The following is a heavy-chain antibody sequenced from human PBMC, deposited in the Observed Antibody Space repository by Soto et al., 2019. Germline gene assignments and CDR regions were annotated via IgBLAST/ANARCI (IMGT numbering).Heavy chain of an antibody. Sequence: QVQLQESGPGLVRPSETLSLTCTVSGGSMSSYYWSWIRQSPEKGLEWFGHIYSSGRANYNPSLKSRVTISVDTSKNQFSLKLNSVTAADTAVYYCAKFRPFAGGGGFDPWGQGTLVTVSS. D-gene: IGHD3-10*01. CDR3: AKFRPFAGGGGFDP. V-gene: IGHV4-59*01. CDR2: IYSSGRA. CDR1: GGSMSSYY. J-gene: IGHJ5*02.